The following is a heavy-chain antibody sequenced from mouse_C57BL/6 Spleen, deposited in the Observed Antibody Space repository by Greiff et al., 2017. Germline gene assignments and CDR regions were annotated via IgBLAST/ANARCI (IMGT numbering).Heavy chain of an antibody. Sequence: VQLQQPGAELVKPGASVKLSCKASGYTFPSYWMHWVKQRPGQGLEWIGMIHPNSGSTNYNEKFKSKATLTVDKSSSTSYMQLSSLTSEDSAVYYCARLYDGYYDFDYWGQGTTRTVSS. CDR2: IHPNSGST. CDR1: GYTFPSYW. J-gene: IGHJ2*01. V-gene: IGHV1-64*01. CDR3: ARLYDGYYDFDY. D-gene: IGHD2-3*01.